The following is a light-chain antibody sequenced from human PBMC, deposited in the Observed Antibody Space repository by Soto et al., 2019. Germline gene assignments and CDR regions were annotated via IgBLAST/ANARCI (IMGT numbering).Light chain of an antibody. Sequence: QSVLTQPRSVSGSPGQSVTISCTGTSSDVGGYNYVSWYQHHPGKAPKLMIYDVSKRPSGVPDRFSGSKSGNTASLTISGLQAEDEADYYCCSYVGSYTWVFGGGTKVTVL. V-gene: IGLV2-11*01. CDR1: SSDVGGYNY. J-gene: IGLJ3*02. CDR3: CSYVGSYTWV. CDR2: DVS.